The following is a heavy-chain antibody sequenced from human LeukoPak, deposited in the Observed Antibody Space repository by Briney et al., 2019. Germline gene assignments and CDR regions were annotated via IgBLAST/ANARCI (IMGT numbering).Heavy chain of an antibody. V-gene: IGHV3-23*01. D-gene: IGHD2-2*01. J-gene: IGHJ4*02. CDR3: AKESLYCSSTSCFADY. CDR2: ISGSGGST. Sequence: GGSLRLSCAASGSTFSSYAMSWVRQAPGKGLEWVSAISGSGGSTYYADSVKGRFTISRDNSKNTLYLQMNSLRAEDTAVYYCAKESLYCSSTSCFADYWGQGTLVTVSS. CDR1: GSTFSSYA.